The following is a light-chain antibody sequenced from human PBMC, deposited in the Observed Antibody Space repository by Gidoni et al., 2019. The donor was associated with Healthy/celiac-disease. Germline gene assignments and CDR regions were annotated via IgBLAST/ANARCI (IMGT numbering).Light chain of an antibody. J-gene: IGKJ4*01. CDR2: GAS. Sequence: EIVLTQPHGTLSLYPRERATLHCRSSQRVISSYVAWYQQKPGQAPRLLIYGASSRATGIPDRFSGSGSGTDFTLTISRLEPEDFAVYYCQQYGSSPPLTFGGGTKVEIK. CDR1: QRVISSY. V-gene: IGKV3-20*01. CDR3: QQYGSSPPLT.